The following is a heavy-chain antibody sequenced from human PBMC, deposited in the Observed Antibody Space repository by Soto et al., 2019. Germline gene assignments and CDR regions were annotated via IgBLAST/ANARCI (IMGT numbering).Heavy chain of an antibody. CDR2: IRSKANSYAT. CDR3: TTSGYSSGWYKRIEFDY. CDR1: GFTFSGSA. D-gene: IGHD6-19*01. J-gene: IGHJ4*02. V-gene: IGHV3-73*01. Sequence: EVQLVESGGGLVQPGGSLKLSCAASGFTFSGSAMHWVRQASGKGLEWVGPIRSKANSYATAYAASVKGRFTISRDDSKNTAYLQMNSLKTEDTAVYYCTTSGYSSGWYKRIEFDYWGQGTLVTVSS.